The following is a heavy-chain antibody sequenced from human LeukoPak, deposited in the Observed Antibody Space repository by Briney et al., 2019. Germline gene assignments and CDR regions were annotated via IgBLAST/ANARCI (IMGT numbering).Heavy chain of an antibody. CDR1: GFTFSHFW. D-gene: IGHD2-15*01. J-gene: IGHJ4*02. Sequence: GGSLRLSCAASGFTFSHFWTSWVRQAPGKGLEWVAYIKKTGSETYYVDSVKGRFTITRDNTRSSLFLQMYSLRAEDTAVYFRAREDGYCSGGNCYSYFDSWGQGTLVTVSS. CDR2: IKKTGSET. V-gene: IGHV3-7*01. CDR3: AREDGYCSGGNCYSYFDS.